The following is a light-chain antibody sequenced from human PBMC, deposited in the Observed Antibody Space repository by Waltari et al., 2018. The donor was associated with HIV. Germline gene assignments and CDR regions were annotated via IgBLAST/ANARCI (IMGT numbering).Light chain of an antibody. CDR2: RDI. CDR1: NIGSKT. J-gene: IGLJ1*01. CDR3: QVWYSSSVV. Sequence: SYELTQALSVSVALGQTAKITCEGGNIGSKTVNWYQQKPGQAPVLVIFRDIMRPSGIPERFSGSNSGKSATLTISRAQAGDEGDYYCQVWYSSSVVFATGTKVTVL. V-gene: IGLV3-9*01.